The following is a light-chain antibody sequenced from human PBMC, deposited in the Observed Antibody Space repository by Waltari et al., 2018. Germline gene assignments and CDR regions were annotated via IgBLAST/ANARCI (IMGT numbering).Light chain of an antibody. CDR1: SSNIGSNY. V-gene: IGLV1-51*02. CDR3: GTWDNSLSAWV. Sequence: QSVLTQPPSVSATPGQRVTISCSGSSSNIGSNYLSWYQQLPGTAPKLLNYENKKQPAGIPDRVSASKSGTSATLGITGLQTEDEADYYCGTWDNSLSAWVFGGGTKLTVL. CDR2: ENK. J-gene: IGLJ3*02.